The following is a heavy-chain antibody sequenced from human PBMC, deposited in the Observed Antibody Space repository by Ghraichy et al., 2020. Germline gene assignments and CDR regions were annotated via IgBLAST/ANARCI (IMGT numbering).Heavy chain of an antibody. CDR2: FYYSGST. CDR1: GDSIRSYY. Sequence: SETLSLTCTVSGDSIRSYYWSWIRQPPGKGLEWIGYFYYSGSTNYNPSLQSRVTISVDTSKNHLYLKLSSVTAADTAVYYCARVPYCGGGCYGGFEYWGQGTLVTVSS. V-gene: IGHV4-59*01. J-gene: IGHJ4*02. CDR3: ARVPYCGGGCYGGFEY. D-gene: IGHD2-21*01.